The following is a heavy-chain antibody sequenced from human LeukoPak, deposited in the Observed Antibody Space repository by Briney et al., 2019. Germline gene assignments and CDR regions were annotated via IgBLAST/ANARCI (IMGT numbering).Heavy chain of an antibody. Sequence: GGSLRLFCAASGFTFSSYSMNWIRQAPGKGLEWVSSISSSTSYIYYADSVEGRFTISKDNAKNSLYLQMNSLRAEDTAVYYCARAGGSTVSHSDYWGQGTLVTVSS. CDR1: GFTFSSYS. J-gene: IGHJ4*02. CDR2: ISSSTSYI. D-gene: IGHD4-17*01. V-gene: IGHV3-21*01. CDR3: ARAGGSTVSHSDY.